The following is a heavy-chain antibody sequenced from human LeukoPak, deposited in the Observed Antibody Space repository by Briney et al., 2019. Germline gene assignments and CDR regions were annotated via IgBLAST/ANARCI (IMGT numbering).Heavy chain of an antibody. V-gene: IGHV3-23*01. CDR1: GFTFTSYS. Sequence: GGSLRLSCAASGFTFTSYSMNWVRQAPGKGLEWVSTISGGGRSTDYADSVKGQFTISRDNSKDTLYLQMNSLRAEDTAVYYCARERYFDYWGQGTLVTVSS. CDR3: ARERYFDY. CDR2: ISGGGRST. J-gene: IGHJ4*02.